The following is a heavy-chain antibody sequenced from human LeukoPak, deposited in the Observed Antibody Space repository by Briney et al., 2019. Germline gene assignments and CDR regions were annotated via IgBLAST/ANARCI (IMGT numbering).Heavy chain of an antibody. CDR1: GFTFINYG. CDR3: AKDRAAAGPFDY. V-gene: IGHV3-30*02. Sequence: PGGSLRLSCAASGFTFINYGMTWVRQAPGKGLEWVAFIRYDGSNKYYADSVKGRFTISRDNSKNTLYLQMNSLRAEDTAVYYCAKDRAAAGPFDYWGQGTLVTVSS. D-gene: IGHD6-13*01. J-gene: IGHJ4*02. CDR2: IRYDGSNK.